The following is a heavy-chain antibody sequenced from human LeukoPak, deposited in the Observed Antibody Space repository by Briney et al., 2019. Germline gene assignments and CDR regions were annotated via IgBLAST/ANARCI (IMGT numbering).Heavy chain of an antibody. CDR3: AKDMASIVGATALDY. V-gene: IGHV3-9*01. J-gene: IGHJ4*02. CDR2: ISWNSGSI. Sequence: GGSLRLSCAASGFTFDDYAMHWVRQAPGKGLEWVSGISWNSGSIGYADSVKGRFTISRDSAKNSLYLQMNSLRAEDTALYYCAKDMASIVGATALDYWGQGTLVTVSS. D-gene: IGHD1-26*01. CDR1: GFTFDDYA.